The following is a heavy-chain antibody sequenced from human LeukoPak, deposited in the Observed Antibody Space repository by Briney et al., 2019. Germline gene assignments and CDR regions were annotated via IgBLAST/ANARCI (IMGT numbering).Heavy chain of an antibody. CDR2: ISAYNGNT. J-gene: IGHJ4*02. CDR3: ARSPSATTFDY. D-gene: IGHD5-12*01. Sequence: ASVKVSCKASVYTFTSYGISWVRQAPGQGLEWMGWISAYNGNTNYAQKLQGRVTMTTDTSTSTAYMELSSLRSEDTAVYYCARSPSATTFDYWGQGTLVTVSS. CDR1: VYTFTSYG. V-gene: IGHV1-18*01.